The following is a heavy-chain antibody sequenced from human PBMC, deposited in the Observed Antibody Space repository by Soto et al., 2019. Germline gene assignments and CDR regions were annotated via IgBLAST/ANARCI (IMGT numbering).Heavy chain of an antibody. J-gene: IGHJ4*02. CDR3: ATAWDVKFFDY. CDR1: GYSVTELS. V-gene: IGHV1-24*01. Sequence: ASVKVSCKVSGYSVTELSMHWVRLAPGEGLEWMGIFDPEDGEATYAEKFQGRVTMTEDTLTDTGYLELSSLRSDDTAVYFCATAWDVKFFDYWGQGTLVTVSS. CDR2: FDPEDGEA. D-gene: IGHD1-26*01.